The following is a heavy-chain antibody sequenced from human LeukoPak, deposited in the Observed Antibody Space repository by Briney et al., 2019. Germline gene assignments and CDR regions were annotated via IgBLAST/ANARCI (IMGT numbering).Heavy chain of an antibody. J-gene: IGHJ6*02. V-gene: IGHV1-2*02. CDR3: ATEGYYYDSSSGYYYGMDV. Sequence: ASVKVSCKASGYTFTGYYMHWVRQAPGQGLEWMGWINPNSGGTNYAQKFQGRVTMTRDTSISTAYMELSRLRSDDTAVYYCATEGYYYDSSSGYYYGMDVWGQGTTVTVSS. CDR1: GYTFTGYY. D-gene: IGHD3-22*01. CDR2: INPNSGGT.